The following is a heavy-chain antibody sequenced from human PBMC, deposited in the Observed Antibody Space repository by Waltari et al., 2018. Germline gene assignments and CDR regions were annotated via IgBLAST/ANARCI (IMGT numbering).Heavy chain of an antibody. J-gene: IGHJ4*02. V-gene: IGHV4-39*01. D-gene: IGHD6-19*01. CDR1: INTPNYY. CDR3: ARHQMSAVTEMAPMRLT. Sequence: INTPNYYWGWIRQTPGKGLEWIASIYYTGSTYYNPSLKSRVTISVDTSKRQVSLKLSSATAADTGVYYCARHQMSAVTEMAPMRLTWGQGTLVSVSS. CDR2: IYYTGST.